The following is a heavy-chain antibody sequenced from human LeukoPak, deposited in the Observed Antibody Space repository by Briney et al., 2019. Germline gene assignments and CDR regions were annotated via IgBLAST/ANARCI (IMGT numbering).Heavy chain of an antibody. D-gene: IGHD3-22*01. V-gene: IGHV4-38-2*02. CDR2: IYYSGNT. CDR3: ACLTTADAFDI. J-gene: IGHJ3*02. Sequence: SETLSLTCSVSDYSISSGYYWSWIRQPPGKGLEWIGSIYYSGNTYYNASLKSRVTISVDTSKNQFSLKLSSVTAADTAVYYCACLTTADAFDIWGQGTMVTVSS. CDR1: DYSISSGYY.